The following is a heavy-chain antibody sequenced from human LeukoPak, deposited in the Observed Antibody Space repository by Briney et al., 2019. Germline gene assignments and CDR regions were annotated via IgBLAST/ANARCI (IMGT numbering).Heavy chain of an antibody. J-gene: IGHJ4*02. CDR2: ISGSGGST. CDR3: AKGDYYDSSGYYTFDY. CDR1: GFTFSSYA. Sequence: PGGSLRHSCAASGFTFSSYAMSWVRQAPGKGLEWVSAISGSGGSTYYADSVKGRFTISRDNSKNTLYLQMNSLRAEDTAVYYCAKGDYYDSSGYYTFDYWGQGTLVTVSS. D-gene: IGHD3-22*01. V-gene: IGHV3-23*01.